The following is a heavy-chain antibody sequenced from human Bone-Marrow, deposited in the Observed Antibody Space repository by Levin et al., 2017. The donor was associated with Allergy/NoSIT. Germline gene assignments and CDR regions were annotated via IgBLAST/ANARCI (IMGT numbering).Heavy chain of an antibody. CDR2: ISYDGSNK. J-gene: IGHJ4*02. D-gene: IGHD6-19*01. CDR3: AKDQQWLVLEPFDY. V-gene: IGHV3-30*18. CDR1: GFTFSSYG. Sequence: GGSLRLSCAASGFTFSSYGMHWVRQAPGKGLEWVAVISYDGSNKYYADSVKGRFTISRDNSKNTLYLQMNSLRAEDTAVYYCAKDQQWLVLEPFDYWGQGTLVTVSS.